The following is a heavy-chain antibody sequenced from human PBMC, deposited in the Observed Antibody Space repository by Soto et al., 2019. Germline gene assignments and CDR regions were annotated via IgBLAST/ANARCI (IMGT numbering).Heavy chain of an antibody. CDR2: IYHSGSI. J-gene: IGHJ4*02. V-gene: IGHV4-4*02. CDR3: ARVLYGSGSSYNRAIDY. CDR1: SGSISSSNW. Sequence: SETLSLTCAVFSGSISSSNWWSWVRQPPGKGLEWIGEIYHSGSINYNPSLKSRVTISVDKSKNQFSLKLSSVTAADTAVYYCARVLYGSGSSYNRAIDYWGQGTLVTVSS. D-gene: IGHD3-10*01.